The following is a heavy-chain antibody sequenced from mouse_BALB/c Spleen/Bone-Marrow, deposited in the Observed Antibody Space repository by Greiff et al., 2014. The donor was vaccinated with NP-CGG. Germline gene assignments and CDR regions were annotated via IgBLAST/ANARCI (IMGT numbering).Heavy chain of an antibody. CDR2: INPDSSTI. Sequence: EVQLQQSGGGLVQPGGSLKLSCAASGFDFSRFWMSWVRQAPGKGLEWIGEINPDSSTINYTPSLKDKFIISRDNAKNALYLQMSKVRSEDTALYYCARLNYYGNLFVWGAGTTVTVSS. CDR3: ARLNYYGNLFV. V-gene: IGHV4-1*02. J-gene: IGHJ1*01. D-gene: IGHD1-1*01. CDR1: GFDFSRFW.